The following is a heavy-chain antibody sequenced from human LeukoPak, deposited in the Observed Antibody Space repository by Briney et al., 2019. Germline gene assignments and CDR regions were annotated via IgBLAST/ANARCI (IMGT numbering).Heavy chain of an antibody. CDR2: IRYDGSNK. J-gene: IGHJ4*02. V-gene: IGHV3-30*02. Sequence: GGSLRLSCAASGFTFSSYGMHWVRQAPGKGLEWVAFIRYDGSNKYYADSVKGRFTISRDNSKNTLHLQMNSLRTEDTAVYYCARVKGGIAAAGNYFDYWGQGTLVTVFS. CDR3: ARVKGGIAAAGNYFDY. D-gene: IGHD6-13*01. CDR1: GFTFSSYG.